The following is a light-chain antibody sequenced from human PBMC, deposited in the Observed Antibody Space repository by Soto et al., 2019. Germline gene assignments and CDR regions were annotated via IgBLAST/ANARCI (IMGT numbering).Light chain of an antibody. V-gene: IGLV2-8*01. CDR2: EVS. Sequence: QSVLTQPPSASGSPGQSVTISCTGTSSDVGGYNYVSWYQQHPGKAPKLMIYEVSKRPSGVPDRFSGSKSGNTASLTVSGLQAEHEADYYCSSYAGSNNLGVFGGGTQLTVL. J-gene: IGLJ2*01. CDR3: SSYAGSNNLGV. CDR1: SSDVGGYNY.